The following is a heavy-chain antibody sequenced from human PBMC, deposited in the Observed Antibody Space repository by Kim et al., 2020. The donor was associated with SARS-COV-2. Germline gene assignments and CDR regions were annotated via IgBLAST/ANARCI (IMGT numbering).Heavy chain of an antibody. Sequence: SETLSLTCVVSGASISSRSCWSWVRQPPGKGLEWIGEVDHSGTTSYNVSLKSRVTISVDKSKNPFSLRLNSVSAADTAVYYCARGVSSAWTLRAWFDPWG. CDR1: GASISSRSC. D-gene: IGHD3-22*01. CDR3: ARGVSSAWTLRAWFDP. V-gene: IGHV4-4*02. J-gene: IGHJ5*02. CDR2: VDHSGTT.